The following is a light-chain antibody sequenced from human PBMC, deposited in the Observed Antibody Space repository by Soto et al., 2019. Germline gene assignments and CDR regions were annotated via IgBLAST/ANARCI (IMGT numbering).Light chain of an antibody. CDR3: CSYAGSSYV. J-gene: IGLJ1*01. CDR1: SSDVGSYNL. Sequence: QSALTQPASVSGSPVQSITISCTGTSSDVGSYNLVSWYQQHPGKAPKLMIYEVSKRPSGVSNRFSGSKSGNTASLTISGLQAEDEADYYCCSYAGSSYVFGTGTKVTVL. CDR2: EVS. V-gene: IGLV2-23*02.